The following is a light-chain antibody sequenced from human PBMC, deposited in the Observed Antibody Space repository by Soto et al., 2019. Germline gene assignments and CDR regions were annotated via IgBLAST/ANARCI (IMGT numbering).Light chain of an antibody. CDR3: CSYAGRSTFDV. CDR1: SSDVGSYNL. CDR2: EGS. V-gene: IGLV2-23*01. J-gene: IGLJ1*01. Sequence: QSALTQPASVSGSPGQSITISCTGTSSDVGSYNLVSWYQQHPGKAPKLMIYEGSRRPSAVSDRFSGSKSGNTASLTISGLQAEDEADYFCCSYAGRSTFDVFGTGTKLTVL.